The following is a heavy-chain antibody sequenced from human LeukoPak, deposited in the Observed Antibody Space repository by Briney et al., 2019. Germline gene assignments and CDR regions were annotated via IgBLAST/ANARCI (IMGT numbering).Heavy chain of an antibody. V-gene: IGHV3-33*01. Sequence: QTGRSLRLSCAASGFIFSDYGMHWVRQAPGKGLEWVAVIWYDGSNEYYADAVKGRFTISRDNSKDTLYLQMNSLRAEDTAVYYCARDFLEATFLGYWGQGTLVTVSS. CDR1: GFIFSDYG. D-gene: IGHD3-3*01. CDR3: ARDFLEATFLGY. CDR2: IWYDGSNE. J-gene: IGHJ4*02.